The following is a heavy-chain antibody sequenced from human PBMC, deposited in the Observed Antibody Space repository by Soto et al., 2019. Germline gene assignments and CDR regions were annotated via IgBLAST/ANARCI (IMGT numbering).Heavy chain of an antibody. D-gene: IGHD2-2*01. J-gene: IGHJ6*02. CDR3: AKSLNTLVVPAAMNYYGMDV. Sequence: LRLSCAASGFTFSSYAMSWFRQAPGKGLEWVSAISGSGGSTYYADSVKGRFTISRDNSKNTLYLQMNSLRAEDTAVYYCAKSLNTLVVPAAMNYYGMDVWGQGTTVTVSS. V-gene: IGHV3-23*01. CDR2: ISGSGGST. CDR1: GFTFSSYA.